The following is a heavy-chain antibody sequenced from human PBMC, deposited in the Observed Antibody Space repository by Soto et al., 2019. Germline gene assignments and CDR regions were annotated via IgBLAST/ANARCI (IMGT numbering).Heavy chain of an antibody. CDR2: IYYGGST. D-gene: IGHD6-13*01. CDR3: ASLAAAVNNWFYP. Sequence: SETLSLTCTVSGGSISSYYWSWIRQPPGKGLEWIGYIYYGGSTNYNPSLKSRVTISVDTSKNQFSLKLSSVTAADTAVYYCASLAAAVNNWFYPWGQGTLVPVSS. CDR1: GGSISSYY. J-gene: IGHJ5*02. V-gene: IGHV4-59*08.